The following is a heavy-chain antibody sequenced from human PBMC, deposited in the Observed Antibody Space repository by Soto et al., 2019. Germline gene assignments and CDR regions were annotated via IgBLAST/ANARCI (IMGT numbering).Heavy chain of an antibody. CDR3: STFPVRFLEWSSQLYMDV. J-gene: IGHJ6*03. CDR2: INGDGSST. V-gene: IGHV3-74*01. D-gene: IGHD3-3*01. CDR1: GFTFSTYW. Sequence: GGSLRLSCAASGFTFSTYWMHWVRQAPGRGLVWVSRINGDGSSTTYADSVKGRFTISRDNAENTLHLQMNSLRAEDTAVYYSSTFPVRFLEWSSQLYMDVWGRGTTVAVSS.